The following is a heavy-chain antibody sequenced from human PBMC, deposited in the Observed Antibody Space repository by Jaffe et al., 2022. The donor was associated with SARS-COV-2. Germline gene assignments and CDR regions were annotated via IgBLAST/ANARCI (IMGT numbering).Heavy chain of an antibody. CDR2: ISSTSGYI. D-gene: IGHD3-10*01. Sequence: EVQLVESGGGLVKPGGSLRLSCAASGFTFNTYSMNWVRQAPGKGLEWVSSISSTSGYIYYADSVKGRFTISRDNAKNSLYLQMNSLRAEDTAVYYCARDPGMTVSGPTFDRWGQGALVTVSS. CDR3: ARDPGMTVSGPTFDR. J-gene: IGHJ4*02. CDR1: GFTFNTYS. V-gene: IGHV3-21*01.